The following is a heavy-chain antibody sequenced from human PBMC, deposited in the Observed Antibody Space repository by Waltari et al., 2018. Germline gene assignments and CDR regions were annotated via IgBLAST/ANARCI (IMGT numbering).Heavy chain of an antibody. CDR3: ARGFRIFRPSFDY. CDR1: GGSFSGYY. J-gene: IGHJ4*02. D-gene: IGHD3-3*01. CDR2: INHSGST. V-gene: IGHV4-34*01. Sequence: QVQLQQWGAGLLKPSETLSLTCAVYGGSFSGYYWSWIRQPPGKGLEWIGEINHSGSTNYNPSLKSRVTISVDTSKNQFSLKLSSVTAADTAVYYCARGFRIFRPSFDYWGQGTLVTVSS.